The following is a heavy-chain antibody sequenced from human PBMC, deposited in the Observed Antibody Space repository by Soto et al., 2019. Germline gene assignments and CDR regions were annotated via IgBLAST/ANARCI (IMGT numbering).Heavy chain of an antibody. J-gene: IGHJ3*02. V-gene: IGHV1-2*04. Sequence: EASVKVSCKASGYTFTGYYMHWVRQAPGQGLEWMGWINPNSGGTNYAQKFQGWVTMTRDTSISTAYMELSRLRSDDTAVYYCARGTYYYDSSGYNDAFDIWGQGTMVTVSS. CDR3: ARGTYYYDSSGYNDAFDI. CDR2: INPNSGGT. D-gene: IGHD3-22*01. CDR1: GYTFTGYY.